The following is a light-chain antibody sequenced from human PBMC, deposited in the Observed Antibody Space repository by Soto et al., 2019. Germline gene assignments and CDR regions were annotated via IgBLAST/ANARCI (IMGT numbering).Light chain of an antibody. CDR3: QQYGSSPHT. V-gene: IGKV3-20*01. J-gene: IGKJ2*01. CDR2: GAS. CDR1: QSVSSSY. Sequence: EIVLTQSPGTLSLSPGETATLSCRASQSVSSSYLAWYQQKPGQAPRLLIYGASSRATGIPDRFSGSGSGTGFTLTISRLEPEDFAVYYCQQYGSSPHTFGQGTKLEIK.